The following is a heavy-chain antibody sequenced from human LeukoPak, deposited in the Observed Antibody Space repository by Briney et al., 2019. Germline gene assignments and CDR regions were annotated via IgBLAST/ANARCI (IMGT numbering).Heavy chain of an antibody. Sequence: GGSLRLSCAASGFPFDDYAMHWVRQAPGKGLEWVSGISWNSGSIGYADSVKGRFTTSRDNAKNSLYLQMNSLRAEDTALYYCAKGGIPYYYDSSGYFFYFDYWGQGTLVTVSS. CDR1: GFPFDDYA. CDR3: AKGGIPYYYDSSGYFFYFDY. CDR2: ISWNSGSI. V-gene: IGHV3-9*01. D-gene: IGHD3-22*01. J-gene: IGHJ4*02.